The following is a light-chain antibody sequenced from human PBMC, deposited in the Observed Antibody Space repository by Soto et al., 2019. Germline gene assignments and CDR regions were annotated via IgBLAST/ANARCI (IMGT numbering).Light chain of an antibody. CDR3: QQYYSTPYS. Sequence: IVMTQSPDSLAVSLGETATINCKSIQSVLYSSNNHNYLGWYQQKPGQPPKLLIYWASTRESGVPDRIGGSGSGIDFTRASIGDQAVDVAVYYGQQYYSTPYSFGQGTKLEIK. CDR1: QSVLYSSNNHNY. J-gene: IGKJ2*01. V-gene: IGKV4-1*01. CDR2: WAS.